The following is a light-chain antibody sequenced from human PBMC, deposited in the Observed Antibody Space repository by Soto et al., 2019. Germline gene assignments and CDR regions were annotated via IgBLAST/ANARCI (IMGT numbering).Light chain of an antibody. J-gene: IGLJ7*01. Sequence: QSVLTQPPSLSGTPGQRVTISCSGSTSNIAGNTVHWYHHLPETAPKLLIYIDDQRPSGVPDRFSGSKSGTSAPLAISGLQSEDEADYYCATWDDSLNAAVFGGGTQLTVL. CDR1: TSNIAGNT. V-gene: IGLV1-44*01. CDR2: IDD. CDR3: ATWDDSLNAAV.